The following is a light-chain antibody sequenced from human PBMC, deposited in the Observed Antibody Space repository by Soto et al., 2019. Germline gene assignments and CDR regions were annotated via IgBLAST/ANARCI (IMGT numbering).Light chain of an antibody. V-gene: IGKV3-11*01. CDR3: QQRSNWPLT. CDR1: QSVSSY. Sequence: EIVLTQSPATLSLSPGERATLSCRASQSVSSYLAWYQQKPGQAPRLLIYDASNRATGIPARFSGSGSGTDFTLTISSLEPEDFAVYYCQQRSNWPLTFGGGIRWIS. CDR2: DAS. J-gene: IGKJ4*01.